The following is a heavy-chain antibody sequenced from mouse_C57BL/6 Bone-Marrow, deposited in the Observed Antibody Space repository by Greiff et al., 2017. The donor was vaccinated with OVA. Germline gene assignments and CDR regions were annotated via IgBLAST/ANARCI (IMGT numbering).Heavy chain of an antibody. V-gene: IGHV6-3*01. CDR2: IRLKSDNYAT. CDR3: TADDGFDY. J-gene: IGHJ2*01. Sequence: EVQLVESGGGLVQPGGSMKLSCVASGFTFSNYWMNWVRQSPEKGLEWVAQIRLKSDNYATHYAESVKGRFTISRDDSKSSVYLQMNNLRAEDTGIDYCTADDGFDYWGQGTTLTVSS. CDR1: GFTFSNYW. D-gene: IGHD2-3*01.